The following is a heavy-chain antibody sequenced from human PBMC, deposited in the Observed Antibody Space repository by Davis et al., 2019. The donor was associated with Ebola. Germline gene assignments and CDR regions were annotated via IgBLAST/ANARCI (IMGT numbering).Heavy chain of an antibody. V-gene: IGHV3-21*01. CDR3: AREDYIWGSYRYDLFLDY. J-gene: IGHJ4*02. Sequence: GESLKISCAASGFTFNKYEMNWVRQAPGKGLEWVSSISSSSSYIYYADSVKGRFTISRDTAKNSLYLQMNSLRAEDTAVYYCAREDYIWGSYRYDLFLDYWGQGTLVTVSS. CDR2: ISSSSSYI. D-gene: IGHD3-16*02. CDR1: GFTFNKYE.